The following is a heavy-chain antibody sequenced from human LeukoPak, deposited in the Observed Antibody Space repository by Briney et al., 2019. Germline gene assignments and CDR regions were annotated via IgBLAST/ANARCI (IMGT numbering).Heavy chain of an antibody. J-gene: IGHJ4*02. Sequence: PGGSLRLSCAASGFTFSSYGMHWVRQAPGKGLEWVAVISYDGSNKYYADSVKGRFTISRDNSKNTLYLQMNSLRAEDTAVYYCAKRLGPDYFDYWGQGTLVTVSS. D-gene: IGHD5-12*01. CDR2: ISYDGSNK. CDR3: AKRLGPDYFDY. V-gene: IGHV3-30*18. CDR1: GFTFSSYG.